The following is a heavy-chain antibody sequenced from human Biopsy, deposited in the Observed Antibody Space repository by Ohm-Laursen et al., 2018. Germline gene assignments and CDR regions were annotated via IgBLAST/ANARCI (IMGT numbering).Heavy chain of an antibody. V-gene: IGHV4-4*07. CDR2: IFTSGST. Sequence: TLSLTCPVSGASISDYYCVWIRQPAGKGLEWIGLIFTSGSTTYNPSLRSRVTMSVDTSKNQFTLNLSSVTAADTAMYYCAKGYTDYSDSSGFSYYFRYWGREPWSPSP. CDR3: AKGYTDYSDSSGFSYYFRY. D-gene: IGHD3-22*01. J-gene: IGHJ4*02. CDR1: GASISDYY.